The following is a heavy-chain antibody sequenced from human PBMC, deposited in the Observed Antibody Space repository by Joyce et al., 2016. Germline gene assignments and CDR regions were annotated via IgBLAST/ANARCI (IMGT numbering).Heavy chain of an antibody. J-gene: IGHJ4*02. D-gene: IGHD3-10*01. CDR3: ARGAMVRGVDVDY. V-gene: IGHV3-33*04. CDR1: GFTFSSFG. Sequence: QVQLVESGGGVVQPGRSLRLSCAASGFTFSSFGMHWVRRAPGKALKLVAIIWYDGNKKYYADSVKDRFTISRDNAQNSLYLQMNSLRVEDTAVYYCARGAMVRGVDVDYWGQGALVTVSS. CDR2: IWYDGNKK.